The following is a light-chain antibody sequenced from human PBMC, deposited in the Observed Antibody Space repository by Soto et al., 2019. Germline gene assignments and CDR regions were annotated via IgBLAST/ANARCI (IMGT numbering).Light chain of an antibody. CDR1: QSVSRDY. CDR3: HQYGSSPYT. Sequence: EIVLTQSPGTLSLSPGERATLFCRASQSVSRDYLAWYQQKPGQAPRLLIYGASVRATGIPDRFTGSESGTDFPLTISGLEPEDFGVYYCHQYGSSPYTFGQESNLEI. CDR2: GAS. V-gene: IGKV3-20*01. J-gene: IGKJ2*01.